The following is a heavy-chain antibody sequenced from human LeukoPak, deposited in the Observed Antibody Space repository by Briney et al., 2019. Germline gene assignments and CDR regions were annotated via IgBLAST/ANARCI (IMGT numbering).Heavy chain of an antibody. J-gene: IGHJ4*02. CDR3: AKDSGYFRLLDY. CDR2: IRGSGGST. V-gene: IGHV3-23*01. CDR1: GFTVSSYA. D-gene: IGHD3-22*01. Sequence: GASLRLSCPASGFTVSSYAMGSVRHAPGEGLEWVSVIRGSGGSTYYAASVRGRFTISRDNSENTLYLKMNSLRAEDTAVYYCAKDSGYFRLLDYWGQGTLVTVSS.